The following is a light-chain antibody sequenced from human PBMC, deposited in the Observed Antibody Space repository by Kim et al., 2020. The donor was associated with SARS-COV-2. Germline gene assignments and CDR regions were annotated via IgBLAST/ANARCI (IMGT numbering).Light chain of an antibody. CDR3: SSYAGINTV. Sequence: QSALTQPPSASGSPGQSVTISYTGTSNDVGGYDYVSWYQQHPGKAPKVIICEVNKRPSGVPDRFSASKSGNTASLTVSGLQVEDEADYYCSSYAGINTVFGSGTKVTVL. CDR2: EVN. CDR1: SNDVGGYDY. V-gene: IGLV2-8*01. J-gene: IGLJ1*01.